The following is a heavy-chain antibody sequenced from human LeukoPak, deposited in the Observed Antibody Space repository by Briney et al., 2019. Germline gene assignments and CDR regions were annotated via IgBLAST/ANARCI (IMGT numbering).Heavy chain of an antibody. CDR1: GGSINTYY. CDR2: VYFSGRT. J-gene: IGHJ5*02. CDR3: ARLGLGDEACWFDP. Sequence: SETLSLTCTVSGGSINTYYWSWIRQPPGKGLEWIGFVYFSGRTSYNPSLKSRVTISVDTSKSLFSLRLSYVTAADTAMYYCARLGLGDEACWFDPWGQGTLVTVSS. V-gene: IGHV4-59*01. D-gene: IGHD3-10*01.